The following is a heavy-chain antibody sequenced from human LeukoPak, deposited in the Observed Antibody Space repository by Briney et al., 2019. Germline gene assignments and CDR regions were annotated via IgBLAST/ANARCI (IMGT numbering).Heavy chain of an antibody. D-gene: IGHD3-10*01. CDR2: VSHSGDT. CDR1: GGSISSSY. V-gene: IGHV4-59*08. CDR3: ARSFDSAYYYMDV. J-gene: IGHJ6*03. Sequence: SETLSLTCTVSGGSISSSYWSWIRQPPGKGLDWIGYVSHSGDTNYKPSLKSRVTISVDTSKRQFSLKLSSVTAADTAVYYCARSFDSAYYYMDVWGKGTTVTVS.